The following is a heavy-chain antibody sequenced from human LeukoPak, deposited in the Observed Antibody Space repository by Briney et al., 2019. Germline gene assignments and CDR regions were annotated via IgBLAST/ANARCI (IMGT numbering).Heavy chain of an antibody. CDR3: AKVMTYYYDTSGLRGAFDI. V-gene: IGHV3-23*01. Sequence: GGSLRLSCAASGFTFSSYAMSWVRQAPGKGLEWVSGISDSGDKTYYVDSVKGRFTISRDNSKNTLYLQMNSLRAEDTAVYYCAKVMTYYYDTSGLRGAFDIWGQGTMVTVSS. J-gene: IGHJ3*02. CDR2: ISDSGDKT. D-gene: IGHD3-22*01. CDR1: GFTFSSYA.